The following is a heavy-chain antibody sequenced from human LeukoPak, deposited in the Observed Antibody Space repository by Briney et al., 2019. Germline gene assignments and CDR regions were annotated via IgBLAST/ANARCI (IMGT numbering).Heavy chain of an antibody. Sequence: PSETLSLTCAVYGGSFSGYYWSWIRQPPGKGLERIGEINHSGSTNYNPSLKSRVTISVDTSKNQFSLKLSSVTAADTAVYYCARGVGLLWFGELFYYYYMDVWGKGTTVTVSS. CDR1: GGSFSGYY. CDR2: INHSGST. CDR3: ARGVGLLWFGELFYYYYMDV. V-gene: IGHV4-34*01. J-gene: IGHJ6*03. D-gene: IGHD3-10*01.